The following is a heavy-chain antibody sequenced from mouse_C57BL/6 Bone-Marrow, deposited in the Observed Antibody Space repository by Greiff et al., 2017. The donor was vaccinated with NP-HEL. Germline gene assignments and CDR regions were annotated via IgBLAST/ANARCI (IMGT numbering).Heavy chain of an antibody. CDR3: ARRGDYDEGFAY. J-gene: IGHJ3*01. CDR1: GYAFSSYW. CDR2: IYPGDGDT. D-gene: IGHD2-4*01. Sequence: VQLQQSGAELVKPGASVKISCKASGYAFSSYWMNWVKQRPGTGLEWIGQIYPGDGDTNYNGKFKGKATLTADKSSSTAYMQLSSLTSEDSAVYFCARRGDYDEGFAYWGQGTLVTVSA. V-gene: IGHV1-80*01.